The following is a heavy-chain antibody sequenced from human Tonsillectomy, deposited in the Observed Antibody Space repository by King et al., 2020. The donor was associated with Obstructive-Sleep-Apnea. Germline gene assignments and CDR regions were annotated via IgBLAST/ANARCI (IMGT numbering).Heavy chain of an antibody. CDR2: IKQDGSEK. D-gene: IGHD5-18*01. V-gene: IGHV3-7*01. CDR3: ARDDSYGAYYYGMDV. J-gene: IGHJ6*02. Sequence: VQLVESGGGLVQPGGSLRLSCAASGFTFSRYWMSWVRQAPGKGLEWVANIKQDGSEKYYWDSVKGRFTISRDNAKNSLYLQMNSLRAEDTAVYYCARDDSYGAYYYGMDVWGQGTTVTVSS. CDR1: GFTFSRYW.